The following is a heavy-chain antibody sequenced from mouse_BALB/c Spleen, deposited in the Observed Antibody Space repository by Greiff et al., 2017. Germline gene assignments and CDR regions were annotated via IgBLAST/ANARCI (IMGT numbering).Heavy chain of an antibody. CDR3: ARLGRLYFDY. CDR1: GYSFTSYY. Sequence: QVQLQQSGPELVKPGASVKISCKASGYSFTSYYIHWVKQRPGQGLEWIGWIFPGSGNTKYNEKFKGKATLTADTSSSTAYMQLSSLTSEDSAVYFCARLGRLYFDYWGQGTTLTVSS. J-gene: IGHJ2*01. V-gene: IGHV1-66*01. CDR2: IFPGSGNT. D-gene: IGHD4-1*01.